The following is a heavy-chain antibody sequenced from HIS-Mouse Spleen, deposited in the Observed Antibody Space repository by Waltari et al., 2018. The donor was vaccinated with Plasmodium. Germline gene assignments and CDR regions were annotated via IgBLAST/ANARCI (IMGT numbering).Heavy chain of an antibody. Sequence: EVQLVESGGGLVQPGGSLRLSCAASGFPLRCFDIPWVRKATGKGLEWVSAIGTAGDTYYPGSVKGRFTISRENAKNSLYLQMNSLRAGDTAVYYCARGPTYSSSYYFDYWGQGTLVTVSS. J-gene: IGHJ4*02. D-gene: IGHD6-6*01. V-gene: IGHV3-13*01. CDR3: ARGPTYSSSYYFDY. CDR1: GFPLRCFD. CDR2: IGTAGDT.